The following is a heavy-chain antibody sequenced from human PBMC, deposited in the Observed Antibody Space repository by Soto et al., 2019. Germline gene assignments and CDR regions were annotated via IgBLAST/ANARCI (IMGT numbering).Heavy chain of an antibody. V-gene: IGHV1-46*01. J-gene: IGHJ4*02. CDR1: GYTFTTYQ. Sequence: ASVKVSCKASGYTFTTYQIHWVRRAPGQGLEWMGTINPSGGSTSYAQRFQGRVTMTRDTSTSTVYVDLNSLRSEDTALYYCARGDSNGWHFDSWGQGTLVTVSS. D-gene: IGHD6-19*01. CDR3: ARGDSNGWHFDS. CDR2: INPSGGST.